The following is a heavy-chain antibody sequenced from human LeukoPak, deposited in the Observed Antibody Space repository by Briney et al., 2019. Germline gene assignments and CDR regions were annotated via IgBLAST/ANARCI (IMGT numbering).Heavy chain of an antibody. Sequence: GGSLRLSCAASGFTFSTYAMTWVRQAPGKGLEWVSSFSATGGNTYYADSVKGRFTISRDNSKNTLYLQMNNLRAEDTAVYYCARDGPYCSSTSCYKHVWGKGTTVTVSS. V-gene: IGHV3-23*01. CDR1: GFTFSTYA. J-gene: IGHJ6*04. CDR2: FSATGGNT. D-gene: IGHD2-2*02. CDR3: ARDGPYCSSTSCYKHV.